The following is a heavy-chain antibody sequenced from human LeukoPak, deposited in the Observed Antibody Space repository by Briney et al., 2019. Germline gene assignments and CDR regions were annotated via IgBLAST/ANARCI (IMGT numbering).Heavy chain of an antibody. V-gene: IGHV4-38-2*02. J-gene: IGHJ5*02. Sequence: KPSETLSLTCTVSGYSISSGYYWGWIRQPPGKGLEWIGSIYHSGSTYYNPSLKSRVTISVDTSKNQFSLKLSSVTAADTAVYYCARDSVAGNWFDPWGQGTLVTVSS. CDR3: ARDSVAGNWFDP. CDR2: IYHSGST. D-gene: IGHD6-19*01. CDR1: GYSISSGYY.